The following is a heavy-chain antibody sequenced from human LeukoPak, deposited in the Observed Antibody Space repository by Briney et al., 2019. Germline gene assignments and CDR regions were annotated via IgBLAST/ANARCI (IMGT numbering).Heavy chain of an antibody. Sequence: PGGSLRLSCAASGFTFGSFGMHWVRQAPGKGLEWVAVIWYDGSNKYYADPVKGRFTTSRDNSKNTLYLQMNSQRVEDTAVYYCARDGYSYGSIDYWGQGTLVTVSS. D-gene: IGHD5-18*01. J-gene: IGHJ4*02. CDR2: IWYDGSNK. CDR1: GFTFGSFG. V-gene: IGHV3-33*01. CDR3: ARDGYSYGSIDY.